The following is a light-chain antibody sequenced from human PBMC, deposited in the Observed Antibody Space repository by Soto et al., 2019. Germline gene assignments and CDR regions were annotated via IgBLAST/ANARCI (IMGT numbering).Light chain of an antibody. J-gene: IGKJ1*01. CDR2: GAS. CDR1: QSVSNNY. V-gene: IGKV3-20*01. CDR3: QQYGSSGT. Sequence: EIVMTQSPFTPSVSTGERATLSCRASQSVSNNYLAWYQKKPGQAPRLLIYGASTRATGIPDRFSGSGAGTDFTLTISRLEPEDFAVYYCQQYGSSGTFGQGTKVDIK.